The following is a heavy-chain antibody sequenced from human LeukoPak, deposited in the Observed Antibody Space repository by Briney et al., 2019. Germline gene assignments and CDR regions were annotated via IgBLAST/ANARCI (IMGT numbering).Heavy chain of an antibody. J-gene: IGHJ4*02. Sequence: GGSLRLSCAASGFTFSSYAMHWVRQPPGRGLEWVSFISSDGSRKYYGDFVEGRFTVSRDNSMHTLYLQVDTLRAEDTAMYYCAKGDGSGSFLIDYWGQGTLVTVSS. CDR2: ISSDGSRK. D-gene: IGHD3-10*01. CDR3: AKGDGSGSFLIDY. CDR1: GFTFSSYA. V-gene: IGHV3-30-3*01.